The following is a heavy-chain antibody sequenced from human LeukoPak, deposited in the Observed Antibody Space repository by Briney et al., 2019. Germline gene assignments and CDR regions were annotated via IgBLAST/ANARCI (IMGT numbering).Heavy chain of an antibody. D-gene: IGHD1/OR15-1a*01. CDR2: IIPIFGTA. CDR3: ARDKASTSWFDP. V-gene: IGHV1-69*13. CDR1: GGTFSSYA. Sequence: SVKVSCKASGGTFSSYAISWVRQAPGQGLEWMGGIIPIFGTANYAQKFQGRVTITADESTSTAYMGLSSLRAEDTAVYYCARDKASTSWFDPWGQGTLVTVSS. J-gene: IGHJ5*02.